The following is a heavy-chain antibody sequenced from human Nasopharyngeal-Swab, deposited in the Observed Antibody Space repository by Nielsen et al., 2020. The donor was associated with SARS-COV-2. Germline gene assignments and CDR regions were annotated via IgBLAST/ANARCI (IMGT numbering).Heavy chain of an antibody. CDR2: IYYSGST. V-gene: IGHV4-39*01. Sequence: GSLRLSCTVSGGSISSSSYYWGWIRQPPGKGLEWIGSIYYSGSTYYNPSLKSRVTISVGTSKNQFSLKLSSVTAADTAVYYCARLLYDFWSGYPIRPFDYWGQGTLVTVSS. J-gene: IGHJ4*02. CDR1: GGSISSSSYY. CDR3: ARLLYDFWSGYPIRPFDY. D-gene: IGHD3-3*01.